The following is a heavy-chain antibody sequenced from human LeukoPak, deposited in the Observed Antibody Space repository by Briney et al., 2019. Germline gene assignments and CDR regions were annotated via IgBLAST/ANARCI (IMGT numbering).Heavy chain of an antibody. CDR2: IIPTLGIA. Sequence: ASVKVSCKASGGTFNSYAISWVRQAPRQGLEWMGRIIPTLGIANYAQKLQGRVTITADKSTSTAYMELSSLRSEDTAVYYCARERAGDYWGQGTLVTVSS. V-gene: IGHV1-69*04. J-gene: IGHJ4*02. D-gene: IGHD6-13*01. CDR3: ARERAGDY. CDR1: GGTFNSYA.